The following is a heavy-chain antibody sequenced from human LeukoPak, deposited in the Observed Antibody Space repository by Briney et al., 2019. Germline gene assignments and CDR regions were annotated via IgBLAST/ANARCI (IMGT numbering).Heavy chain of an antibody. CDR2: IYYSGST. Sequence: PQTLSLTCTVSGGSISSGDYYWSWIRQPPGKGPEWIGYIYYSGSTYYNPSLKSRVTISVDTSKNQFSLKLSSVTAADTAVYYCARDSSRDGYNPNYFDYWGQGTLVTVSS. D-gene: IGHD5-24*01. CDR1: GGSISSGDYY. J-gene: IGHJ4*02. CDR3: ARDSSRDGYNPNYFDY. V-gene: IGHV4-30-4*01.